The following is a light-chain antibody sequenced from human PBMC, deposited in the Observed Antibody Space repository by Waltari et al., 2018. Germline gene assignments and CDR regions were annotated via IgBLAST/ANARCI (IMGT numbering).Light chain of an antibody. J-gene: IGLJ3*02. V-gene: IGLV2-14*03. Sequence: QSALTQPASVSGSPGQSITISCTGTSSDVGGYNYVSWYQQHPGKAPKVMIYDVSKRPSGVSNRFSGSKYGNTASLTISGLQAEDEADYYCSTYTSTNTWVFGGGTRLTVL. CDR3: STYTSTNTWV. CDR1: SSDVGGYNY. CDR2: DVS.